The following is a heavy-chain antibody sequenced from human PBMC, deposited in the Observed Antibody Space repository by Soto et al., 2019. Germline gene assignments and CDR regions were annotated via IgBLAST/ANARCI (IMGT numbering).Heavy chain of an antibody. CDR2: ISRSGTTI. V-gene: IGHV3-11*01. D-gene: IGHD4-17*01. Sequence: QVQLVESGGGLVKPGGSLRLSCAASGFTFSDYYMSWIRQAPGKGLEWISHISRSGTTIYYVDSVKGRFTMSRDNAKNSLYLQMNSLRAEDTAVYYCARVQNGDYAGYWGQGTLVTVSS. CDR1: GFTFSDYY. J-gene: IGHJ4*02. CDR3: ARVQNGDYAGY.